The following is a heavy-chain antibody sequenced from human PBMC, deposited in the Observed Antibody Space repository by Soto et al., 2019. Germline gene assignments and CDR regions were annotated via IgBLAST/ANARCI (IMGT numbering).Heavy chain of an antibody. J-gene: IGHJ6*02. Sequence: SVKVSCKASGGTFSSYAISWVRQAPGQGLEWMGGIIPIFGTANYAQKFQGRVTITADESTSTAYMELSSLRSEDTAVYYCARATPMVRGVTQRYYYYYGMDVWGQGTTVTVSS. CDR3: ARATPMVRGVTQRYYYYYGMDV. V-gene: IGHV1-69*13. CDR2: IIPIFGTA. D-gene: IGHD3-10*01. CDR1: GGTFSSYA.